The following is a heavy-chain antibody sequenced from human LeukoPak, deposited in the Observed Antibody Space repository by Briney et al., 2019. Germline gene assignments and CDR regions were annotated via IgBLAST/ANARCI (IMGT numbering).Heavy chain of an antibody. Sequence: GASVKVSCKASGFTFTGHYIHWVRQAPGQGLEWIGYISPDSEFTSSPQKFQGRVTMTRDTSMSTAYMELSSLTSDDTAMYYCVREGNEVLTKSFDHWGQGALVTVSS. CDR3: VREGNEVLTKSFDH. CDR1: GFTFTGHY. V-gene: IGHV1-2*02. J-gene: IGHJ4*02. D-gene: IGHD4-23*01. CDR2: ISPDSEFT.